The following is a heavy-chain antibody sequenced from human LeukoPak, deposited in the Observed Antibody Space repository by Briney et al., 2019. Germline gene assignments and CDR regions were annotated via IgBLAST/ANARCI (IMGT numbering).Heavy chain of an antibody. J-gene: IGHJ4*02. CDR1: GVTFSSYG. CDR2: ISSDGNDK. D-gene: IGHD5-24*01. Sequence: PGGSLRLSCAASGVTFSSYGMHWVRQAPGKGLEWVALISSDGNDKLYGDSVKGRFTISRDDSKSTLYLQMNSLRAEDTAVYYCAKDLRWLQSSDYWGQGTLVTVSS. V-gene: IGHV3-30*18. CDR3: AKDLRWLQSSDY.